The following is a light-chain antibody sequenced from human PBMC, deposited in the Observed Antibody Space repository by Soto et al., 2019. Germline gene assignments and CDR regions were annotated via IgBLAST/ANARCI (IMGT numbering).Light chain of an antibody. V-gene: IGKV3-11*01. J-gene: IGKJ1*01. CDR3: QQYDKWPRT. CDR2: DAS. CDR1: QSVSSY. Sequence: EIVLTQSPANLSLSPGERATLSCRASQSVSSYLGWYQQKSGQAPRLLIYDASNRATGIPARFSGSGSGTEFTLTISNLQSEDFAVYHCQQYDKWPRTFGQGTKVDIK.